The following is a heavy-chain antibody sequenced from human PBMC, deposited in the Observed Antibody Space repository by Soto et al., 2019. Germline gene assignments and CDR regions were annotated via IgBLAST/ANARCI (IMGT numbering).Heavy chain of an antibody. D-gene: IGHD3-16*01. V-gene: IGHV3-13*01. Sequence: GGSLRLSCAASGFTFSSYDMHWVRQATGKGLEWVSAIGTAGDTYYPGSVKGRFTISRENAKNSLYLQMNSLRAGDTAVYYCARGSFKYKRNDYIWGSQFDYWGQGTLVTVSS. CDR2: IGTAGDT. CDR1: GFTFSSYD. J-gene: IGHJ4*02. CDR3: ARGSFKYKRNDYIWGSQFDY.